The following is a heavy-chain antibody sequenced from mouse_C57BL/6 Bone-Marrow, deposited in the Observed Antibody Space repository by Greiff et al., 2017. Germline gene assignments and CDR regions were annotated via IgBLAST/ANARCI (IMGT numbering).Heavy chain of an antibody. Sequence: QVQLQQPGAELVKPGASVKMSCKASGYTFTSYWITWVKQRPGQGLEWIGDIYPGSGSTNYNEKFKSKATLTVDTSTSTAYMQLSSLTSEDSAVYYCERSYDDDGAWFAYWGQGTLVTVSA. CDR1: GYTFTSYW. D-gene: IGHD2-4*01. V-gene: IGHV1-55*01. CDR3: ERSYDDDGAWFAY. J-gene: IGHJ3*01. CDR2: IYPGSGST.